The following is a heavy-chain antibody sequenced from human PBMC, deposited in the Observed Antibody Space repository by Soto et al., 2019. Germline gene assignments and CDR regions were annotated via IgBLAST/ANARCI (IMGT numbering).Heavy chain of an antibody. V-gene: IGHV3-30*18. CDR2: ISYDGSNK. J-gene: IGHJ3*02. D-gene: IGHD3-16*02. Sequence: ESGGGVVQPGRSLRLSCAASGFTFSSYGMHWVRQAPGKGLEWVAVISYDGSNKYYADSVKGRFTISRDNSKNTLYLQMNSLRAEDTAVYYCAKGRGYIWGSYPRPHDAFDIWGQGTMVTVSS. CDR1: GFTFSSYG. CDR3: AKGRGYIWGSYPRPHDAFDI.